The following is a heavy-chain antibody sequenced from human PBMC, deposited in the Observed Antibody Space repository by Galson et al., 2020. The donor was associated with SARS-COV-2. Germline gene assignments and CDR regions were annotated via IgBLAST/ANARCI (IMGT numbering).Heavy chain of an antibody. CDR1: GFTFGDYG. D-gene: IGHD3-16*01. V-gene: IGHV3-49*04. CDR2: IRSKAYGGTA. Sequence: GESLNISCTASGFTFGDYGMNWVRQAPGKGLEWVGLIRSKAYGGTAEYAAPVKGRFTVSRDDSRSIAYLQMNSLKTEDTGVYYCIRGGGENSWGQGTRVTVSS. CDR3: IRGGGENS. J-gene: IGHJ4*02.